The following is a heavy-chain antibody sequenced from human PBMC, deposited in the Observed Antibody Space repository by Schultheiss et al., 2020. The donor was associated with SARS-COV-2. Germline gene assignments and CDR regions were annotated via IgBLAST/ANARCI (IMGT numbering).Heavy chain of an antibody. Sequence: SQTLSLTCTVSGGSISSSSYYWGWIRQPAGKGLEWIGRIYTSGSTNYNPSLKSRVTISVDTSKNQFSLKLSSVTAADTAVYYCARDLVRTDDYYYYYYMDVWGKGTTVTVSS. CDR3: ARDLVRTDDYYYYYYMDV. CDR2: IYTSGST. J-gene: IGHJ6*03. D-gene: IGHD1-26*01. V-gene: IGHV4-61*02. CDR1: GGSISSSSYY.